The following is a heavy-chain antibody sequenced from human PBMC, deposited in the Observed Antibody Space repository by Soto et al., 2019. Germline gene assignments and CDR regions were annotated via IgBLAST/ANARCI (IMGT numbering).Heavy chain of an antibody. D-gene: IGHD6-19*01. J-gene: IGHJ4*02. CDR1: GFTFSSYE. V-gene: IGHV3-48*03. CDR2: ISSSGSTI. CDR3: ARDDSRPRAVAGTSNFDY. Sequence: PGGSLRLSCAASGFTFSSYEMNWVRQAPGKGLEWVSYISSSGSTIYYADSVKGRFTISRDNAKNSLYLQMNSLRAEDTAVYYCARDDSRPRAVAGTSNFDYWGQGTLVTVSS.